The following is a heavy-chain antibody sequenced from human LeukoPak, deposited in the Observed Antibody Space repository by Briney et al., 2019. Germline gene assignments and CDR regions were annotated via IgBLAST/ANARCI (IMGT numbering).Heavy chain of an antibody. CDR1: GFSFSNSC. J-gene: IGHJ6*02. D-gene: IGHD6-25*01. Sequence: GGSLRLSCAASGFSFSNSCMSWVRQAPGQGLEWVANINPDGSETSYVDSVKGRFTISRDNAKNSLFLQMNSLRVDDTAMYYCRTSAARGGMDAWAQGTTVTVSS. CDR2: INPDGSET. V-gene: IGHV3-7*01. CDR3: RTSAARGGMDA.